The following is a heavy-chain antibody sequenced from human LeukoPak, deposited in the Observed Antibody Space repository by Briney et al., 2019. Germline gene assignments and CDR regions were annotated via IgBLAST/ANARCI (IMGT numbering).Heavy chain of an antibody. CDR2: ISSSGSTI. D-gene: IGHD6-13*01. Sequence: PGGSLRLSCAASGFTFSDYYMSWIRQAPGKGLEWVSYISSSGSTIYYADSVKGRFTISRDNAKNSLYLQMNCLRAEDTAVYYCARVGSSAYNWFDPWGREPWSPSPQ. V-gene: IGHV3-11*01. CDR3: ARVGSSAYNWFDP. J-gene: IGHJ5*02. CDR1: GFTFSDYY.